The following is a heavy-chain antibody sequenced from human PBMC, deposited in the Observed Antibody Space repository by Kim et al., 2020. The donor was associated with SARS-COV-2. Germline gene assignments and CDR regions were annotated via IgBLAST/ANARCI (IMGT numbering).Heavy chain of an antibody. D-gene: IGHD3-22*01. J-gene: IGHJ5*02. CDR1: GGTFSSYA. V-gene: IGHV1-69*13. CDR2: IIPIFGTA. CDR3: ARDLGPPNYYDPFDP. Sequence: SVKVSCKASGGTFSSYAISWVRQAPGQGLEWMGGIIPIFGTANYAQKFQGRVTITADESTSTAYMELSSLRSEDTAVYYCARDLGPPNYYDPFDPWGQGTLVTVSS.